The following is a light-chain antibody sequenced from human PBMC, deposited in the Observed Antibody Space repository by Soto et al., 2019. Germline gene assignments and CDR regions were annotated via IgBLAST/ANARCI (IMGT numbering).Light chain of an antibody. CDR2: VGTGGIVG. V-gene: IGLV9-49*01. J-gene: IGLJ1*01. CDR3: GADPGSGSNDV. Sequence: QLVLTQPPSASASLGASVTLTCTLSSGDSNYKVDWYQQRPGKGPRLEMLVGTGGIVGSQGDGIPDRFSGLGSGLNRYLTIKDIQEEDESDYHCGADPGSGSNDVFGTGTKLTVL. CDR1: SGDSNYK.